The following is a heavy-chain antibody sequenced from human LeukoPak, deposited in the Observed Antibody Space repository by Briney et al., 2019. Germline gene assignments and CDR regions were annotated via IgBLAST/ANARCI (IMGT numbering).Heavy chain of an antibody. CDR3: ARVLGGYCSSTSCYKDYYYTDV. J-gene: IGHJ6*03. V-gene: IGHV7-4-1*02. Sequence: ASVKVSCKASGYTFTSYAMNWVRQAPGQGLEWMGWINTNTGNPTYAQGFTGRFVFSLDTSVSTAYLQISSLKAEDTAVYYCARVLGGYCSSTSCYKDYYYTDVWGKGTTVTVSS. CDR1: GYTFTSYA. D-gene: IGHD2-2*02. CDR2: INTNTGNP.